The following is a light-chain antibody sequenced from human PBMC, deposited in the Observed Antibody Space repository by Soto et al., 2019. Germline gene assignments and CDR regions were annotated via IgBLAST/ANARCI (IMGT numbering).Light chain of an antibody. CDR2: TNG. J-gene: IGLJ3*02. V-gene: IGLV1-40*01. CDR3: QSYDSGLSGSV. Sequence: QSVLTQPPSVSGAPGQRVTISCTGTSSNIGAGYDVNWYQHLPGAAPKLLIYTNGNRPSGVPDRFSGSKSGTSAFLAITGLQAEDEADYYCQSYDSGLSGSVFGGGTKLTVL. CDR1: SSNIGAGYD.